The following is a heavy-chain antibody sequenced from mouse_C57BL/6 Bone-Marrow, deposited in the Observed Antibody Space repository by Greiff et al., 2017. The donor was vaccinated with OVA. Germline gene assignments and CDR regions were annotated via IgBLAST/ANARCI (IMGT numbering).Heavy chain of an antibody. J-gene: IGHJ1*03. CDR1: GYTFTSYG. D-gene: IGHD2-2*01. Sequence: VQLQQSGAELVRPGSSVKMSCKTSGYTFTSYGINWVKQRPGQGLEWIGDIYLGNGYTEYNEKFKGKATLTADTSSSTAYMQLSSLTSEDLAIDFWAGLGVWLQRDWYFAVWGTGTTVTVSS. CDR3: AGLGVWLQRDWYFAV. CDR2: IYLGNGYT. V-gene: IGHV1-58*01.